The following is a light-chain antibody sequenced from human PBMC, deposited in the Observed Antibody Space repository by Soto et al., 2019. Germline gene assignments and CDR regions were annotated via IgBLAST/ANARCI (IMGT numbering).Light chain of an antibody. CDR3: QQYNSHS. CDR2: DAS. CDR1: QNIFTW. J-gene: IGKJ4*01. V-gene: IGKV1-5*01. Sequence: DIQLTQTPSTLSASIGDRVTITCRASQNIFTWLAWYQHKPGKAPKLLMYDASILESGVPSRFSGSGSGTEFTLTISSLQSDDFATYYCQQYNSHSFGGGTKVDIK.